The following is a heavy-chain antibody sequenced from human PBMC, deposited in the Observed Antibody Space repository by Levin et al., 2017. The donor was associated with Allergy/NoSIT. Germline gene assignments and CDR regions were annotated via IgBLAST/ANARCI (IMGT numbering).Heavy chain of an antibody. V-gene: IGHV4-61*02. D-gene: IGHD2/OR15-2a*01. CDR2: IYTSGDT. CDR1: GGSITSGTYY. J-gene: IGHJ5*02. CDR3: ARATIVVADYWFDI. Sequence: SCAVSGGSITSGTYYWTWIRQPAGKGLEWVGRIYTSGDTYYNPSLQSRVTISLDTSKNQVSLNLRSMTAADTAMYYCARATIVVADYWFDIWGQGTLVTVSS.